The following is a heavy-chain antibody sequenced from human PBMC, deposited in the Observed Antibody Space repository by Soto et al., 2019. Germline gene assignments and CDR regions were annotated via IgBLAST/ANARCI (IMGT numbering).Heavy chain of an antibody. CDR1: GGSFSGYY. J-gene: IGHJ4*02. Sequence: QVQLQQWGAGLLKPSETLSLTCAVYGGSFSGYYWSWIRQPPGKGLEWIGEINHSGSTNYNPSLKSRVTISVDTSKNQFSLKLSSVTAADTAVYYCARGVVLAVAGTVPGLGFHYWGQGTLVTVSS. CDR3: ARGVVLAVAGTVPGLGFHY. D-gene: IGHD6-19*01. CDR2: INHSGST. V-gene: IGHV4-34*01.